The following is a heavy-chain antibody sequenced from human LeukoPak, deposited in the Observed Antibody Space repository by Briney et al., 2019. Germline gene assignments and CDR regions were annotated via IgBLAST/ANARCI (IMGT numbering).Heavy chain of an antibody. CDR2: ISGSSSSI. V-gene: IGHV3-21*01. Sequence: GGSLRLSCAASAFTFSTYSMNWVRQAPGKGLEWVSSISGSSSSIYYADSVKGRFTISRDNGKNSLYLQMNSLRAEDTAVYYCAREKWVGATTVRAFDIWGQGTMVTVSS. D-gene: IGHD1-26*01. J-gene: IGHJ3*02. CDR3: AREKWVGATTVRAFDI. CDR1: AFTFSTYS.